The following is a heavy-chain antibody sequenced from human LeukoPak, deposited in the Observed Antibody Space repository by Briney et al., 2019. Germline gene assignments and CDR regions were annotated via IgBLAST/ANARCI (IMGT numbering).Heavy chain of an antibody. CDR1: GGSISSSSYY. Sequence: SETLSLTCTVSGGSISSSSYYWGWIRQPPGTGLEWIGSIYYSGSTYYNPSLKSRVTISVDTSKNQFSLKLSSVTAADTAVYYCARDSRRGGYDKFDYWGQGTLVTVSS. D-gene: IGHD3-3*01. J-gene: IGHJ4*02. V-gene: IGHV4-39*02. CDR3: ARDSRRGGYDKFDY. CDR2: IYYSGST.